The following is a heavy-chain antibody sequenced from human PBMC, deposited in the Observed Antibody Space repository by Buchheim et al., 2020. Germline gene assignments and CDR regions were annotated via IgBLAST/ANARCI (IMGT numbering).Heavy chain of an antibody. V-gene: IGHV3-11*01. CDR2: ISSSSRTI. CDR3: SRNLAARNF. J-gene: IGHJ4*02. Sequence: QVQLVESGGGLVRPGGSLTLSCAASGFTFSSYYMTWIRQAPGKGLEWVSFISSSSRTIYYSESVKGRFTISRDNAKNSLYLHLTGLRAEDTAMYYCSRNLAARNFWGQGTL. CDR1: GFTFSSYY. D-gene: IGHD6-6*01.